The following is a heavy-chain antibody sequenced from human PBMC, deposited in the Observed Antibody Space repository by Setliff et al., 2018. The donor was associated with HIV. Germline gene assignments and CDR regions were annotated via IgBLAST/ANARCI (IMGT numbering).Heavy chain of an antibody. D-gene: IGHD4-4*01. CDR2: ITSSGSTI. V-gene: IGHV3-11*04. CDR3: ARDRERWLQSRLFDP. Sequence: GGSLRLSCAASGFTFSDYYMSWIRQAPGKGLEWVSYITSSGSTIYYADSVKGRFTITRDNAKSSLYLQMNSLRAEDTAIYYCARDRERWLQSRLFDPWGQGTLVTVSS. J-gene: IGHJ5*02. CDR1: GFTFSDYY.